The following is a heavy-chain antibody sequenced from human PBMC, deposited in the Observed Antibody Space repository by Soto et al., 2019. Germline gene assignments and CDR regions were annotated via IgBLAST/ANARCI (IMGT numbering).Heavy chain of an antibody. CDR1: GFTFSSYD. D-gene: IGHD6-13*01. V-gene: IGHV3-33*01. Sequence: QVQLVESGGGVVQPGRSLRLSCAASGFTFSSYDMHWVRQAPGKGLEWVAVIWYDGSNKYYADSVKGRFTISRDNSKNPLFQQRTTMEAKDTAVSYCAGGTIAAAGPDGGQETLFPV. CDR3: AGGTIAAAGPD. CDR2: IWYDGSNK. J-gene: IGHJ4*02.